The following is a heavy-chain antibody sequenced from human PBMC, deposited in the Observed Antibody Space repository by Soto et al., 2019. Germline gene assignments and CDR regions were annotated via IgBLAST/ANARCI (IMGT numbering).Heavy chain of an antibody. J-gene: IGHJ4*02. CDR1: GYRFSTYW. CDR3: ARRYIAAPATAFDL. D-gene: IGHD6-13*01. Sequence: GESLKISCQGSGYRFSTYWSHWVRQLPGKGLESVGIIYPADSDTRYSPSFQGQVTISADKTISTTYLQWSSLKASDTAMYFCARRYIAAPATAFDLWGQGTPVPVSS. V-gene: IGHV5-51*01. CDR2: IYPADSDT.